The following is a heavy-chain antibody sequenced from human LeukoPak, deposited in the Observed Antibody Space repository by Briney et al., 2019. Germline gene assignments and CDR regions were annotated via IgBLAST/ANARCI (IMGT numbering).Heavy chain of an antibody. Sequence: GASVKVSCKASGYTFTSYGISWVRQAPGQGLEWMGWISAYNGNTNYAQKLQGRVTMTTDTSTSTAYMELRSLRSDDTGVYYCARDSLFWSGYYRSVIWFDPWGQGTLVTVSS. J-gene: IGHJ5*02. V-gene: IGHV1-18*01. CDR2: ISAYNGNT. CDR3: ARDSLFWSGYYRSVIWFDP. CDR1: GYTFTSYG. D-gene: IGHD3-3*01.